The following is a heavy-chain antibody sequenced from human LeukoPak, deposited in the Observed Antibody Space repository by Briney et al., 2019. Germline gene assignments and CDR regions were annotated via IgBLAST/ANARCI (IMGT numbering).Heavy chain of an antibody. Sequence: SETLSLTCSVSDGSINSGGFYWAWIRQPPGKGLEWIGYIYYSGSTKYNPSLKSRVTILVDTSKNQFSLKLSSVTAADTAVYYCARGAYGDYFFDYWGQGTLVTVSS. CDR1: DGSINSGGFY. V-gene: IGHV4-61*08. D-gene: IGHD4-17*01. J-gene: IGHJ4*02. CDR3: ARGAYGDYFFDY. CDR2: IYYSGST.